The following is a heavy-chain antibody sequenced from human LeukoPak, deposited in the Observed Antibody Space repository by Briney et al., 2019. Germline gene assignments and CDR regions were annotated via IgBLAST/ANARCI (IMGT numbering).Heavy chain of an antibody. CDR2: ISAYNGNT. CDR3: ARDNRWGTLHYFDY. Sequence: GASVKVSCKASGHTFTSYGISWVRQAPGQGLEWMGRISAYNGNTNYAQKLQGRVTMTTDTSTSTAYMELRSLRSDDTAVYYCARDNRWGTLHYFDYWGQGTLVTVSS. J-gene: IGHJ4*02. CDR1: GHTFTSYG. V-gene: IGHV1-18*01. D-gene: IGHD1-14*01.